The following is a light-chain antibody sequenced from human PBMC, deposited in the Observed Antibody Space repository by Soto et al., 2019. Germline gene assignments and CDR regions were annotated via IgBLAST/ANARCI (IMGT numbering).Light chain of an antibody. CDR2: DAS. V-gene: IGKV1-5*01. Sequence: DIQMTQSPSTLSPSVGDRVTITYRASRSISDWLAWYQQKPGKAPKLLIFDASSLKSGVPSRFSGSGSGTEFTLTISGLQPDDVATYYCLQYSSHSWTFGQGTKVEIK. CDR1: RSISDW. CDR3: LQYSSHSWT. J-gene: IGKJ1*01.